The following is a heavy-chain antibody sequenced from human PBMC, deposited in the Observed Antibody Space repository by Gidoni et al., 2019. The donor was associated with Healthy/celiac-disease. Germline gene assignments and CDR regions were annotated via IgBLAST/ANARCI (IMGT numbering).Heavy chain of an antibody. J-gene: IGHJ3*02. Sequence: EVQLVQSGAEVKKPGESLRISCRGSGSSFTIYWIGWVRQMPGKGLEWRGIIYPGDSDTRYSPSFQGQVTISADKSISTAYLQWSSLKASDTAMYYCARRLVEMATITGAFDIWGQGTMVTVSS. V-gene: IGHV5-51*01. D-gene: IGHD5-12*01. CDR3: ARRLVEMATITGAFDI. CDR2: IYPGDSDT. CDR1: GSSFTIYW.